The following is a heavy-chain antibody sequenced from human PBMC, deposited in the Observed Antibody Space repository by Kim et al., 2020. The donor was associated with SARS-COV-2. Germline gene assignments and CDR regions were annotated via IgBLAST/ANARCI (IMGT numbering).Heavy chain of an antibody. V-gene: IGHV1-2*02. CDR3: ARGSDYHGLDV. J-gene: IGHJ6*02. Sequence: ASVKVSCKTSGYTFSGFYIHWVRQAPGQGLEWMGWISPNNGATKYAEASQGRVTMTRDTSINTAYLELSRVKSDDTAIYFCARGSDYHGLDVWRQGTTVTV. CDR2: ISPNNGAT. CDR1: GYTFSGFY.